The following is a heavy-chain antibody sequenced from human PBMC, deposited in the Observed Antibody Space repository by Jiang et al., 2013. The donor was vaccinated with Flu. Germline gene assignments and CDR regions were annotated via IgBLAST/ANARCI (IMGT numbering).Heavy chain of an antibody. Sequence: KPTQTLTLTCTFSGFSLSTSGMCVSWIRQPPGKALEWLARIDWDDDKYYSTSLKTRLTISKDTSKNQVVLTMTNMDPVDTATYYCARTLVGAEPGEVDYWGQGTLVTVSS. J-gene: IGHJ4*02. V-gene: IGHV2-70*11. CDR2: IDWDDDK. D-gene: IGHD1-26*01. CDR3: ARTLVGAEPGEVDY. CDR1: GFSLSTSGMC.